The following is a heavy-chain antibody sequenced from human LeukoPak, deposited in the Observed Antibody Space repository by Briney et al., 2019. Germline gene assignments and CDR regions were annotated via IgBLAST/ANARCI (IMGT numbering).Heavy chain of an antibody. CDR3: ARVPLSDPSGRYYAH. Sequence: ASVKVSCKPSGYTFTNYGMHWVRQAPRQSPEWMGWINTGNGNAKSSQKFQDRVTLTRDTSATTAYMELYSLNSEDTAVYYCARVPLSDPSGRYYAHWGQGTLVTVSS. V-gene: IGHV1-3*04. J-gene: IGHJ1*01. D-gene: IGHD1-26*01. CDR2: INTGNGNA. CDR1: GYTFTNYG.